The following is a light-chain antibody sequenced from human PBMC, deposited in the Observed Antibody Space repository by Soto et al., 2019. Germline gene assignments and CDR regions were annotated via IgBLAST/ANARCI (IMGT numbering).Light chain of an antibody. Sequence: EIVLTQSPGTLSLSPGERATLSCRASQRVGNAYLAWYQQKPGQAPRLLIYGASSRATGIPDRFSGSGSGTDFTLTLSRLEPEDFAVYYCQQYLTSPVTFGQGTKVEIK. J-gene: IGKJ1*01. CDR3: QQYLTSPVT. CDR1: QRVGNAY. CDR2: GAS. V-gene: IGKV3-20*01.